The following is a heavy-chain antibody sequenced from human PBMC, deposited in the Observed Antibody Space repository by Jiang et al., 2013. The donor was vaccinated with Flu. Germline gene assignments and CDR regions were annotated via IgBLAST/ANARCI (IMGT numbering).Heavy chain of an antibody. CDR1: FSSFW. D-gene: IGHD3-16*02. CDR2: IKQDGSEE. V-gene: IGHV3-7*03. J-gene: IGHJ4*02. Sequence: FSSFWMSWVRQAPGKGLEWVANIKQDGSEEYYVDSVKGRFTISRDNAKNSLYLQMNSLRAEDTAVYYCARDHPYDYTWGSYRSLVEYSFDYWGQGTLVTVSS. CDR3: ARDHPYDYTWGSYRSLVEYSFDY.